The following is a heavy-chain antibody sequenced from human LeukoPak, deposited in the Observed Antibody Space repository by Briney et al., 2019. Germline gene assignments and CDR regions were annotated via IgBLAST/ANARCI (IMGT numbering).Heavy chain of an antibody. CDR1: GFTFSDYY. CDR3: ARAVGTTTPIYYYYYMDV. J-gene: IGHJ6*03. D-gene: IGHD1-26*01. Sequence: GGSLRLSCAASGFTFSDYYMSWIRQAPGKGLEWVSYISSSGSTIYYADSVKGRFTISRDNAKNSLYLQMNSLRAEDRAVYYCARAVGTTTPIYYYYYMDVWGKGTTVTVSS. V-gene: IGHV3-11*01. CDR2: ISSSGSTI.